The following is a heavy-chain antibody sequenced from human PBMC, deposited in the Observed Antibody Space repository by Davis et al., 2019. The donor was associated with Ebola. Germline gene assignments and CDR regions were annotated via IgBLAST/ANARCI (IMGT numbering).Heavy chain of an antibody. CDR3: VRDLDMLEVPADVGAFDV. V-gene: IGHV3-30*09. D-gene: IGHD2-2*03. CDR2: ILYDGNTK. Sequence: GESLKISCAASGFPFSSYALHWVRQAPGKGLEWVAAILYDGNTKHHADSVKGRFAISRDNSKSTLFLQMDSLRPDDTAMYYCVRDLDMLEVPADVGAFDVWGQGTMVTVSA. J-gene: IGHJ3*01. CDR1: GFPFSSYA.